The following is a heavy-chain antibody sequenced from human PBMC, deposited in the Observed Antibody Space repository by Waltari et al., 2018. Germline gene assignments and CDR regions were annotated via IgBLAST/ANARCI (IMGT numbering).Heavy chain of an antibody. CDR1: GGSISSYY. Sequence: QVQLQESGPGLVKPSETLSLTCTVSGGSISSYYWSWIRQPPGKGLEWIGYIYYSGSTNYHPSLKSRVTISVDTSKNQFSLKLSSVTAADTAVYYCARVKVSSSWYYYYGMDVWGQGTTVTVSS. V-gene: IGHV4-59*01. CDR3: ARVKVSSSWYYYYGMDV. J-gene: IGHJ6*02. CDR2: IYYSGST. D-gene: IGHD6-13*01.